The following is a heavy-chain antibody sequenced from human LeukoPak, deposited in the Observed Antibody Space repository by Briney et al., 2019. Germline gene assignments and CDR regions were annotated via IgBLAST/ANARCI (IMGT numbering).Heavy chain of an antibody. CDR1: GFTFSNYE. J-gene: IGHJ4*02. D-gene: IGHD3-10*01. CDR2: ISSSGSTI. V-gene: IGHV3-48*03. Sequence: GGSLRLSCGASGFTFSNYEMNWVRQAPGKGLEWVSYISSSGSTIYHAESVKGRFTISRDNAKNSLYLQMNSLRVEDTAVYYCARNPRYYYGSGTSGAEGYWGQGTLVTVSS. CDR3: ARNPRYYYGSGTSGAEGY.